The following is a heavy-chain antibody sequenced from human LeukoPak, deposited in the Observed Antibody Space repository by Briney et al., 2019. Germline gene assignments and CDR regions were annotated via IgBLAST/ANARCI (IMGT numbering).Heavy chain of an antibody. CDR2: ISTSSRYI. CDR1: GFTLSNYD. CDR3: ARADCSSSTCYLRRSWFDP. Sequence: TGGSLRLSCAASGFTLSNYDMNWVRQAPGKGLEWVSSISTSSRYIYYKDSVRGRFTISRDVAKNSLYLEMNSLRAEDTAVYYCARADCSSSTCYLRRSWFDPWGQGTLVTVSS. V-gene: IGHV3-21*01. J-gene: IGHJ5*02. D-gene: IGHD2-2*01.